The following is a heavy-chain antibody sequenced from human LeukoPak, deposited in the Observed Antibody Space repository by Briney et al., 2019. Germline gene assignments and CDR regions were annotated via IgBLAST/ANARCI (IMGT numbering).Heavy chain of an antibody. V-gene: IGHV3-7*01. Sequence: VGSLRVSSAASGFMLKSYAISSGRQAPRKRLGCVAKIKQGGSEKYYGDSVTGRFNISRDNAKNSLYLQMNSLRAEDTAVYYCARASSSGWRGFDYWGQGTLVTVSS. D-gene: IGHD6-19*01. CDR3: ARASSSGWRGFDY. CDR2: IKQGGSEK. J-gene: IGHJ4*02. CDR1: GFMLKSYA.